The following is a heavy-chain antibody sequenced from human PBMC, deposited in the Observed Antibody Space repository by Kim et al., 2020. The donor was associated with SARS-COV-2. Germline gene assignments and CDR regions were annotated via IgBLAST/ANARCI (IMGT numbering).Heavy chain of an antibody. J-gene: IGHJ3*02. Sequence: SETLSLTCTVSGGSISSGGYYWSWIRQHPGKGLEWLGYIYYSGSTYYNPSLKSRVTISVDTSKNQFSLKLSSVTAADTAVYYCARVARITIFGVVNSAFDIWGQGTMVTVSS. V-gene: IGHV4-31*03. CDR3: ARVARITIFGVVNSAFDI. CDR2: IYYSGST. D-gene: IGHD3-3*01. CDR1: GGSISSGGYY.